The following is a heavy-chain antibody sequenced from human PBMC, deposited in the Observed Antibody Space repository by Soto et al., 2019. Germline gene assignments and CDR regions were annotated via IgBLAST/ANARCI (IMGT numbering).Heavy chain of an antibody. J-gene: IGHJ5*02. CDR2: IYYSGST. CDR3: AREYSDPKVRGTNWFDP. V-gene: IGHV4-31*03. Sequence: PSETLSLTCTVSGGSISSGGYYWSWIRQHPGKGLEWIGYIYYSGSTYYNPSLKSRVTISVDTSKNQFSLKLSSVTAADTAVYYCAREYSDPKVRGTNWFDPWGQGTLVTVSS. D-gene: IGHD3-10*01. CDR1: GGSISSGGYY.